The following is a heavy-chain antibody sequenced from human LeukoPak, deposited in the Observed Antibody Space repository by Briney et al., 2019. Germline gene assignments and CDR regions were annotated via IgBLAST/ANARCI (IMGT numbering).Heavy chain of an antibody. CDR3: ASGDSSSWYSFDY. CDR1: GFTFSSYA. D-gene: IGHD6-13*01. Sequence: PGGSLRLSCAASGFTFSSYAMSWVRQAPGKGLEWVSTISGSGGSTYYADSVKGRFTISRDNSKNTLYLQMNSLRAEDTAIYYCASGDSSSWYSFDYWGQGTLVTVSS. J-gene: IGHJ4*02. CDR2: ISGSGGST. V-gene: IGHV3-23*01.